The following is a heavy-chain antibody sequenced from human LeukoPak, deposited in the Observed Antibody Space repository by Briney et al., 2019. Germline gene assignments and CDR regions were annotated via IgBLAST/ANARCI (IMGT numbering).Heavy chain of an antibody. D-gene: IGHD1-26*01. V-gene: IGHV3-23*01. J-gene: IGHJ4*02. CDR2: ISGSGGDT. Sequence: GGSLRLSCAASGFTFSSYGMHWVRQAPGKGLEWVSAISGSGGDTYYADSVKGRFTISRDNSKNTLYLQMNSLRAEDTAVYYCAKKGATTGDFDYWGQGALVTVSS. CDR3: AKKGATTGDFDY. CDR1: GFTFSSYG.